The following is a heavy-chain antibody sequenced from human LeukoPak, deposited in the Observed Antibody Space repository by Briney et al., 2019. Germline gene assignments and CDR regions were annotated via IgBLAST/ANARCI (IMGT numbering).Heavy chain of an antibody. CDR2: IYPGDSDT. D-gene: IGHD2-15*01. CDR3: ARRYCSGGSCYPRGFDY. Sequence: GESLKISCKGSGYSFNTYWIAWVRQMPGKGLEWMGIIYPGDSDTRYSPSFQGQVTISADKSISTAYLQWSSLKASDTAMYYCARRYCSGGSCYPRGFDYWGQGTLVTVSS. J-gene: IGHJ4*02. V-gene: IGHV5-51*01. CDR1: GYSFNTYW.